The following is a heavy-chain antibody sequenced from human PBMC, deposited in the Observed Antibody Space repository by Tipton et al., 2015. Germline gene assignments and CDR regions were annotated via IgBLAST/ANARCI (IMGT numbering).Heavy chain of an antibody. CDR1: GFTFSSYW. CDR3: ARVRGIAAAGL. J-gene: IGHJ4*02. V-gene: IGHV3-7*04. D-gene: IGHD6-13*01. Sequence: GSLRLSCAASGFTFSSYWMSWVRQAPGKGLEWVAIMKQDGSEKYYVDSVKGRFTISRDNAKNSLYLQMNSLRAEDTAVYYCARVRGIAAAGLWGQGTLVTVSS. CDR2: MKQDGSEK.